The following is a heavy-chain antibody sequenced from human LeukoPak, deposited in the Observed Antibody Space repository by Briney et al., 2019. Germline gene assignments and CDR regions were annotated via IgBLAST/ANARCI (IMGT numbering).Heavy chain of an antibody. CDR1: GFTFTRYW. V-gene: IGHV3-7*01. J-gene: IGHJ5*02. Sequence: SGGSLRLSCAASGFTFTRYWMSWVRQAPGKGLEWVANIKQDGSEKYYVDSVKGRYTISRDNAKNSLYLQMNSLRAEDTAVYYCARDDCSSISCYHNWFDPWGQGTLVTVSS. CDR3: ARDDCSSISCYHNWFDP. D-gene: IGHD2-2*01. CDR2: IKQDGSEK.